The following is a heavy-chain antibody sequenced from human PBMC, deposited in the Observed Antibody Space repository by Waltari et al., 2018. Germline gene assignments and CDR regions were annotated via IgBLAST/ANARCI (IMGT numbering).Heavy chain of an antibody. D-gene: IGHD2-15*01. CDR1: GFTFSSYG. CDR2: IWYDGSNK. V-gene: IGHV3-33*01. J-gene: IGHJ4*02. Sequence: QVQLVESGGGVVQPGRSLRLSCAASGFTFSSYGMHWVRQAPGKGLEWVAVIWYDGSNKYYADSVKGRFTISRDNSKNTLYLQMHSLRAEDTAVYYCARTHCSGGSCYTYYFDYWGQGTLVTVSS. CDR3: ARTHCSGGSCYTYYFDY.